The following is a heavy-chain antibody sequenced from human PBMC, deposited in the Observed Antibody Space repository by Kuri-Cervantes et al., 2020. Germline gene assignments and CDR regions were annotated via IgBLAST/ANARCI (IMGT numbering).Heavy chain of an antibody. V-gene: IGHV3-7*01. CDR3: ARDAELRFDY. D-gene: IGHD1-1*01. J-gene: IGHJ4*02. CDR2: IKQDGSEK. CDR1: GFTFSYAW. Sequence: GESLKISCAASGFTFSYAWMSWVRQPPGKGLEWVANIKQDGSEKYYVDSVKGRFTISRDNAKNSLYLQMNSLRAEDTAVYYCARDAELRFDYWGQGTLVTVSS.